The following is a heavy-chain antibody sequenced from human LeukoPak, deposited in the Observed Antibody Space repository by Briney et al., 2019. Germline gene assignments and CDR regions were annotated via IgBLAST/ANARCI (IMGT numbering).Heavy chain of an antibody. CDR1: GFTFSSHA. CDR2: ISGSGGST. J-gene: IGHJ4*02. Sequence: GGSLRLSCAASGFTFSSHAMSWVRQAPGKGLEWVSAISGSGGSTYYADSVKGRFTISRDNSKNTLYLQMNSLRAEDTAVYYCAKAWDYDSSGYYYAPFDYWGQGTLVTVSS. D-gene: IGHD3-22*01. V-gene: IGHV3-23*01. CDR3: AKAWDYDSSGYYYAPFDY.